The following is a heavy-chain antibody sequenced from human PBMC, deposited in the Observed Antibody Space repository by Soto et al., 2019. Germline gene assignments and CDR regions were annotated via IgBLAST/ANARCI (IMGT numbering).Heavy chain of an antibody. V-gene: IGHV3-48*02. J-gene: IGHJ6*02. D-gene: IGHD1-1*01. CDR1: GFTFSSYS. CDR3: ASDLTGYPFYGMDV. Sequence: EVQLVESGGGLVQPGGSLRLSCAASGFTFSSYSMNWVRQAPGKGLEWVSYISSSSSTIYYADSVKGRFTISRDNAKNSLYLQMDSLRDEDTAVYYCASDLTGYPFYGMDVWGQGTTVTVSS. CDR2: ISSSSSTI.